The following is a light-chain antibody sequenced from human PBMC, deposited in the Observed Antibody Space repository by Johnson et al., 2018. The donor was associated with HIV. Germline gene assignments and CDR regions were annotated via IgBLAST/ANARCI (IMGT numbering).Light chain of an antibody. V-gene: IGLV1-51*01. CDR2: DND. CDR3: ATWDSSLSAYV. J-gene: IGLJ1*01. CDR1: SSNIGTNY. Sequence: QSVLTQPPSVSAAPGQNVTISCSGSSSNIGTNYVSWYQQLPGTAPKLLIYDNDKRPSGISYRFSASKSGSSATLGITGLQTGDEADYYCATWDSSLSAYVFGPGTKVTIL.